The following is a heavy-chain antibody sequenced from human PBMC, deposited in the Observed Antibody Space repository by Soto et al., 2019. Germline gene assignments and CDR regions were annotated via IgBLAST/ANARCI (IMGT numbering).Heavy chain of an antibody. CDR3: ARDISHRSGWASDY. V-gene: IGHV3-74*01. CDR1: GFTFSTYW. J-gene: IGHJ4*02. D-gene: IGHD6-19*01. CDR2: INSDGSST. Sequence: EVQLVESGGGLVQPGGSLRLSCAASGFTFSTYWMHWVRQAPGKGLVWVSRINSDGSSTTYADSVKGRFTISRDNAKNTLYLQMSSLGAEDTAVYYCARDISHRSGWASDYWGQGTLVTVSS.